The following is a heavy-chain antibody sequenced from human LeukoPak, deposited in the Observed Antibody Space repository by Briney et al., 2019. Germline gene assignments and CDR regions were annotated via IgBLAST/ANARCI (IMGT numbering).Heavy chain of an antibody. CDR1: GFTLSSYW. CDR2: INSDGSST. J-gene: IGHJ4*02. CDR3: AKEYDSSGYYQTDY. D-gene: IGHD3-22*01. V-gene: IGHV3-74*01. Sequence: GGSLRLSCAASGFTLSSYWMHWVRQAPGKGLVWVSRINSDGSSTSYADSVKGRFTISRDNGKNMLYLQMNGLRAEDTAVYYCAKEYDSSGYYQTDYWGQGTLVTVSS.